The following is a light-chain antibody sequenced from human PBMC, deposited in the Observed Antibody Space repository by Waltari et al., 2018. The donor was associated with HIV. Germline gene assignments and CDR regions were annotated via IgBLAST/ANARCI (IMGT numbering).Light chain of an antibody. CDR2: RTN. J-gene: IGLJ2*01. V-gene: IGLV1-47*01. Sequence: QSVLTQPPSASGTPGQWVTISCSGSSSHIGSHYVYWYQQLPGTAPKLLIYRTNQRPSGVPDRFSGSKAGTSASLAISGLRSEDEGDYSCAAWDDSLSGVVFGGGTKLTVL. CDR3: AAWDDSLSGVV. CDR1: SSHIGSHY.